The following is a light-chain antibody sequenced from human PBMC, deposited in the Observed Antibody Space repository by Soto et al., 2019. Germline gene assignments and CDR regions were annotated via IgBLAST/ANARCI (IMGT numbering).Light chain of an antibody. CDR2: GES. CDR3: KHYNSYSEA. V-gene: IGKV3-15*01. J-gene: IGKJ1*01. CDR1: QSVSSN. Sequence: EIVSTPSPATLSVVPGERATLSCMPSQSVSSNLAWYQQKTGQTPRLLIYGESTRASGVPAKFSGSGSGTEFTLTISSMQTDELATYDCKHYNSYSEAVGQGHK.